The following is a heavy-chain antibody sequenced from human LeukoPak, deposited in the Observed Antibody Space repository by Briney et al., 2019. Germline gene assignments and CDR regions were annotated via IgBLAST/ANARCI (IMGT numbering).Heavy chain of an antibody. CDR2: MYYRGST. Sequence: SETLSLTCTGSGGSISSGDYYWSWIRQPPGKGLEWIGCMYYRGSTNYNPSLKSRVAMSVDTSKKQFSLNLSSVTAADTAVYYCARQDYYDSSGYYQGRAFDIWGQGTMVTVSS. J-gene: IGHJ3*02. CDR1: GGSISSGDYY. D-gene: IGHD3-22*01. V-gene: IGHV4-61*08. CDR3: ARQDYYDSSGYYQGRAFDI.